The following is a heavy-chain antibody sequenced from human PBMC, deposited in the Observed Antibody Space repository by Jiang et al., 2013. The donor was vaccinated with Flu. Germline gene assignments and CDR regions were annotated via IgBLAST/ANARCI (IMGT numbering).Heavy chain of an antibody. Sequence: GPGLVKASQTLSLTCSVSGDSITTTGVYWSWIRQSPGRGLEWIGNTYQNGSTHYNPSLKSRVTISRDVSRNQFSLRLTFATAADTAIYYCARERCSTRSCSWGGTWFDSWGQGSLVTVSS. CDR3: ARERCSTRSCSWGGTWFDS. V-gene: IGHV4-31*03. CDR2: TYQNGST. J-gene: IGHJ5*01. CDR1: GDSITTTGVY. D-gene: IGHD2-2*01.